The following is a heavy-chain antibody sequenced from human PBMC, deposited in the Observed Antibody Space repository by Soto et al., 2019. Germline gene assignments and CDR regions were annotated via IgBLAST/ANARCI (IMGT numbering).Heavy chain of an antibody. CDR3: ARENRGIGY. CDR1: SYC. J-gene: IGHJ4*02. Sequence: SYCRLRNRQPPGKGLEWIGYIYYSGSTNYNPSRKSRVTISVDTSKNQFSLKLSSVTAADTAVYYCARENRGIGYCGQGTLVSVSS. V-gene: IGHV4-59*01. D-gene: IGHD7-27*01. CDR2: IYYSGST.